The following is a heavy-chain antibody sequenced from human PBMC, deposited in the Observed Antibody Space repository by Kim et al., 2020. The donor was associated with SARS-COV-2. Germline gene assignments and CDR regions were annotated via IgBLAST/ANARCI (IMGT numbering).Heavy chain of an antibody. CDR2: INHSGST. Sequence: SETLSLTCAVYGGSFSGYYWSWIRQPPGKGLEWIGEINHSGSTNYNPSLKSRVTISVDTSKNQFSLKLSSVTAADTAVYYCAREGGAAAGLGYWGQGTLVNVSS. J-gene: IGHJ4*02. CDR1: GGSFSGYY. D-gene: IGHD6-13*01. V-gene: IGHV4-34*01. CDR3: AREGGAAAGLGY.